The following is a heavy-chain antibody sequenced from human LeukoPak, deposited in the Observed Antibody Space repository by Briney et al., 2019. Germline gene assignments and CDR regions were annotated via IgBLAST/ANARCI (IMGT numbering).Heavy chain of an antibody. D-gene: IGHD3-22*01. V-gene: IGHV3-23*01. Sequence: GGSLRLSCAASGFTFSSYAMSWVRQAPGKGLEWVSAISGSGGSTYYADSVKGRFTISRDNSKNTLYLQMNSLRAEDTAVYYCAKDKNRDHYYVSSGYSDYFDYWGQGTLATVSS. CDR3: AKDKNRDHYYVSSGYSDYFDY. J-gene: IGHJ4*02. CDR2: ISGSGGST. CDR1: GFTFSSYA.